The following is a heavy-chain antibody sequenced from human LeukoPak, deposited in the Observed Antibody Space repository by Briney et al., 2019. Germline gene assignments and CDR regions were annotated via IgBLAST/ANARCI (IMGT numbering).Heavy chain of an antibody. CDR1: GGSISSSSYY. D-gene: IGHD2/OR15-2a*01. CDR3: ARYPLFPVHRGFDY. CDR2: IYYSGST. V-gene: IGHV4-39*07. Sequence: PSETLSLTCTVSGGSISSSSYYWGWIRQPPGKGLEWIGSIYYSGSTYYNPSLKSRVTISVDTSKNQFSLKLSSVTAADTAVYYCARYPLFPVHRGFDYWGQGTLVTVSS. J-gene: IGHJ4*02.